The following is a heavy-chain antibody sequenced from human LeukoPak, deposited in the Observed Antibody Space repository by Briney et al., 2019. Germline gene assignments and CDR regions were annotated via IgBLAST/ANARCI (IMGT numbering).Heavy chain of an antibody. CDR1: GLTFSNYN. Sequence: PGGSLRLSCAASGLTFSNYNMNWVRQAPGKGLEWFSSISSRSSYIDYADSLKGRFTISRDNAKNSLYLQMNSLRAEDTAVYYCARGKEPVAGSLSHFDYWGQGTLVTVSS. J-gene: IGHJ4*02. CDR3: ARGKEPVAGSLSHFDY. D-gene: IGHD6-19*01. CDR2: ISSRSSYI. V-gene: IGHV3-21*01.